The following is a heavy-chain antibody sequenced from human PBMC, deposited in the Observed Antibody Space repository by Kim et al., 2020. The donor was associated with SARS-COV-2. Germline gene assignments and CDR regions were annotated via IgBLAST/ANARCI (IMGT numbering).Heavy chain of an antibody. CDR1: GDSVSSNSAA. J-gene: IGHJ3*01. CDR2: TCYRSKWYN. V-gene: IGHV6-1*01. CDR3: ARSEINWGAFDF. Sequence: SQTLSLTCAISGDSVSSNSAAWNWIRQSPSRGLEWLGRTCYRSKWYNDYALSMKSRITINPDTSKNQFSLQLNSVTPEDTAVYYCARSEINWGAFDFWGQGTVVTVSS. D-gene: IGHD7-27*01.